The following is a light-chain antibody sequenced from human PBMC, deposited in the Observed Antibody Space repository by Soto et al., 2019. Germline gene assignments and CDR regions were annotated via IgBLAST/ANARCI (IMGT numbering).Light chain of an antibody. CDR2: GAS. Sequence: DIQMTQSPSTLSASVGDRVTITCRASHSISGWLAWYQQKPGKAPKLLIYGASSLDTGVPSRFSGSGSGTEFTLSISSLQPDDVATYYCQHFNSYPWTFGLGTKVEIK. J-gene: IGKJ1*01. CDR3: QHFNSYPWT. CDR1: HSISGW. V-gene: IGKV1-5*01.